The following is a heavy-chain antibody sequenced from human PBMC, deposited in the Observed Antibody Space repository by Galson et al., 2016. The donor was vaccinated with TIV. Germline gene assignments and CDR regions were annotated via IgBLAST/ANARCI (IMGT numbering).Heavy chain of an antibody. Sequence: TLSLTCNVSGGSISSSAYHWSWIRQHPGKALEWIGNIYDSGSTYYHPSLQSRVTISVDTSQNQFSLRLSSVTAADTAVYYCARWADSGSYYEYFQHWGQGTLVTVSA. V-gene: IGHV4-31*03. CDR2: IYDSGST. CDR1: GGSISSSAYH. D-gene: IGHD1-26*01. CDR3: ARWADSGSYYEYFQH. J-gene: IGHJ1*01.